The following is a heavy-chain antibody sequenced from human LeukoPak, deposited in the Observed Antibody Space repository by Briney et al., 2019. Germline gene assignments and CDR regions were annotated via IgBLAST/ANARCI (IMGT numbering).Heavy chain of an antibody. CDR1: GGTFSSYA. V-gene: IGHV1-69*05. CDR2: IIPIFGTA. D-gene: IGHD1-14*01. Sequence: SVKVSCKASGGTFSSYAISWVRQAPGQGLEWMGGIIPIFGTAYYAQKFQGRVTITTDESTSTAYMELSSLRSEDTAVYYCARSQDRAGTPFDYWGQGTLVTVSS. J-gene: IGHJ4*02. CDR3: ARSQDRAGTPFDY.